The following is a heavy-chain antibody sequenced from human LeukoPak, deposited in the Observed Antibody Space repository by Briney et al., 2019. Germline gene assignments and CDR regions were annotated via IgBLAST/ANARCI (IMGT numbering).Heavy chain of an antibody. D-gene: IGHD6-19*01. J-gene: IGHJ3*02. Sequence: ASVKVSCKAFGYTFTGYYIHWVRQAPGQGLEWMGRINPNSGGADYAQKFQSRVSMTRDTSISTAYMELSSLRSDDTAVYYCARGPRLDSSGWYYGAFDIWGQGTMVTVS. CDR3: ARGPRLDSSGWYYGAFDI. V-gene: IGHV1-2*06. CDR2: INPNSGGA. CDR1: GYTFTGYY.